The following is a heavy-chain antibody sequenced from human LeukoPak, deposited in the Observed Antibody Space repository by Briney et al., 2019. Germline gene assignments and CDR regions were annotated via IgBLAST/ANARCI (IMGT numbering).Heavy chain of an antibody. CDR2: INYSGRT. V-gene: IGHV4-39*07. D-gene: IGHD4-11*01. CDR3: ARSDYSNLNDAFDI. J-gene: IGHJ3*02. CDR1: GGSISSSSYY. Sequence: SETLSLTCTVSGGSISSSSYYWGWIRQPPGKGLEWFGSINYSGRTNYNLSLKSRVTISVDTSKNQSSLKLSSVTVADTAVYYCARSDYSNLNDAFDIWGQGTMVTVSS.